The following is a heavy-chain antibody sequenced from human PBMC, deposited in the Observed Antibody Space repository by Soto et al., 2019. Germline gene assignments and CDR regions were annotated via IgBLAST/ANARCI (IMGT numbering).Heavy chain of an antibody. J-gene: IGHJ5*02. CDR3: ARTRFGAVAGT. D-gene: IGHD6-19*01. CDR2: MNPYSGNT. V-gene: IGHV1-8*01. CDR1: GYTFTSYD. Sequence: QVQLVQSGAEVKKPGASVKVSCKASGYTFTSYDIHWVRRATGQGPEWMGWMNPYSGNTVYAQKFHGRVTMTRNTSMSTAYMELSSLRSEDTAVYYCARTRFGAVAGTWGQGTLVTVSS.